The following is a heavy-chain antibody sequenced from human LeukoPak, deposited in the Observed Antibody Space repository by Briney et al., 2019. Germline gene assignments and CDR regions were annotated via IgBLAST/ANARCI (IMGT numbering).Heavy chain of an antibody. CDR3: AGGWEVDN. J-gene: IGHJ4*02. CDR2: IYYSGST. Sequence: SETLSLTCTVSGGSISSSSYYWGWIRQPPGKGLEWIGSIYYSGSTYYNPSLKSRVTISVDTSKNQFSLKLSSVTAADTAVYYCAGGWEVDNWGQGTLVTVSS. D-gene: IGHD1-26*01. CDR1: GGSISSSSYY. V-gene: IGHV4-39*01.